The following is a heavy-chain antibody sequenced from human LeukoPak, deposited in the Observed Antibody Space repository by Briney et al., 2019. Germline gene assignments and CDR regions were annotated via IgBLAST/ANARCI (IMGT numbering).Heavy chain of an antibody. CDR1: GFIFSNYW. Sequence: GGSLRLSCEGSGFIFSNYWMSWVRQVPGKGLDWVANINQDGAEKYYAQSVRGRFTISRDNARNSVQLQMNNLRAEDTALYYCAVLEGLSWGQGTLVSVSS. D-gene: IGHD5-24*01. J-gene: IGHJ4*02. CDR3: AVLEGLS. CDR2: INQDGAEK. V-gene: IGHV3-7*03.